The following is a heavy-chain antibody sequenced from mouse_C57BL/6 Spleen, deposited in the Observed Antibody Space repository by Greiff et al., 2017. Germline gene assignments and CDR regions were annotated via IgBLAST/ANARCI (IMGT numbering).Heavy chain of an antibody. CDR2: IDPENGDT. CDR3: TTWRGSTTVVAGGAMDY. V-gene: IGHV14-4*01. Sequence: VQLQQSGAELVRPGASVKLSCTASGFNIKDDYMHWVKQRPEQGLEWIGWIDPENGDTEYASKFQGKATITADTSSNTAYLQLSSLTSEDTAIYYCTTWRGSTTVVAGGAMDYWGQGTSLTVSS. D-gene: IGHD1-1*01. J-gene: IGHJ4*01. CDR1: GFNIKDDY.